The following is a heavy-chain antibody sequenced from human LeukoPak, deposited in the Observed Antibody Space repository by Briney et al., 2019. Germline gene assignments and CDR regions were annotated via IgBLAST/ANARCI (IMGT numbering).Heavy chain of an antibody. V-gene: IGHV3-48*03. Sequence: GGSLRLSCAASGFSLRSSEMNWVRQAPGKGPDWVAQINSADNVEYYTDSVRGRFTMSRDNAKDLLYLHLNSLRDEDTAVYYCARDTVNGPFVISLDLWGQGVLVTVSP. CDR2: INSADNVE. J-gene: IGHJ5*02. D-gene: IGHD2-8*01. CDR3: ARDTVNGPFVISLDL. CDR1: GFSLRSSE.